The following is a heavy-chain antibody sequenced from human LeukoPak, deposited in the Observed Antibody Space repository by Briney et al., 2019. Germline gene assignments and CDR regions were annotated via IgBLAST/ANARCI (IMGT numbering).Heavy chain of an antibody. V-gene: IGHV4-38-2*01. CDR3: ARIGTDFCSGSFDY. D-gene: IGHD3-3*01. CDR2: IHHSGIT. CDR1: GYSITIGYY. J-gene: IGHJ4*02. Sequence: PSETLSLTCAVSGYSITIGYYWGWFRPPPGKGLEWIGIIHHSGITYYNPSLKSRITISVATSKTQFSLNLSSVTAAATAVYYCARIGTDFCSGSFDYWGQGSLVTVSS.